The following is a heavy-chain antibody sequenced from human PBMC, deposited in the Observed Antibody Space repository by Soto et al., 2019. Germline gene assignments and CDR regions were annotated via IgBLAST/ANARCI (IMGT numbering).Heavy chain of an antibody. Sequence: PGGSLRLSSAPSGLTFSTYGMHWVRQAPGKGLEWVAVIWYDGSNQYYADSVKGRFTISRDNSKNMLYLQMNSLRAEDTAVYYCARDLGAFNYGPAYFDYPGQVPPVTVSS. CDR3: ARDLGAFNYGPAYFDY. CDR1: GLTFSTYG. D-gene: IGHD3-10*01. V-gene: IGHV3-33*01. CDR2: IWYDGSNQ. J-gene: IGHJ4*02.